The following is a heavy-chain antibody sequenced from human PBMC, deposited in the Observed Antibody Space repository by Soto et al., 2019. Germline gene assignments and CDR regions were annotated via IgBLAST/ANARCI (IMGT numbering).Heavy chain of an antibody. CDR3: ARARSYDYVWGSYRLSYYGMDV. D-gene: IGHD3-16*02. V-gene: IGHV5-10-1*01. CDR2: IDPSDSYT. CDR1: GYSFTSYW. J-gene: IGHJ6*02. Sequence: GESLKISCKGSGYSFTSYWISWVRQMPGKGLEWMGRIDPSDSYTNYSPSFQGHVTISADKSISTAYLQWSSLKASDTAMYYCARARSYDYVWGSYRLSYYGMDVWGQVTTVTVSS.